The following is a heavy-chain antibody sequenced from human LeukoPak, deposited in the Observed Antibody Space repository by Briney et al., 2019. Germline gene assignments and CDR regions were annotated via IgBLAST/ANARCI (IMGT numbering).Heavy chain of an antibody. CDR2: IYSGGTT. CDR3: AGDAYGKHYFDY. CDR1: GFTVSSNY. Sequence: PGGSLRLSCAASGFTVSSNYMSWVRQAPGKGLEWVSVIYSGGTTYYADSVKGRFTISRDNSKNTLYLQMNSLRAEDTAVYYCAGDAYGKHYFDYWGQGTLVTVSS. D-gene: IGHD2-21*01. V-gene: IGHV3-53*01. J-gene: IGHJ4*02.